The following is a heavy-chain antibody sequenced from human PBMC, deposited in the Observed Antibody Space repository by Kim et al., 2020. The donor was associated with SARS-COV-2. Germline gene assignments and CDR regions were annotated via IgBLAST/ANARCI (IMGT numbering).Heavy chain of an antibody. D-gene: IGHD5-12*01. J-gene: IGHJ6*02. Sequence: GESLKISCKGSGYSFTSYWIGWVRQMPGKGLEWMGIIYPGDSDTRYSPSFQGQVTIAADKSISTAYLQWSSLKASDTAMYYCARGYSGYDFYYYYYGMDVWGQGTTVTVPS. V-gene: IGHV5-51*01. CDR3: ARGYSGYDFYYYYYGMDV. CDR1: GYSFTSYW. CDR2: IYPGDSDT.